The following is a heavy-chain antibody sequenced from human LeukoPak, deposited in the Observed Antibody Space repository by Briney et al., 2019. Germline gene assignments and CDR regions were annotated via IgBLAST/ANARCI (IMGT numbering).Heavy chain of an antibody. CDR3: ARDTGYSFDAFDI. CDR2: INPNSGGT. J-gene: IGHJ3*02. CDR1: GYRFTGYY. D-gene: IGHD5-18*01. V-gene: IGHV1-2*02. Sequence: ASVKVSCKTSGYRFTGYYMHWVRQAPGQGLEWMGWINPNSGGTNYAQKFQGRVTMTRDTSISTAYMELSRLRSDDTAVYYCARDTGYSFDAFDIWGQGTMVTVSS.